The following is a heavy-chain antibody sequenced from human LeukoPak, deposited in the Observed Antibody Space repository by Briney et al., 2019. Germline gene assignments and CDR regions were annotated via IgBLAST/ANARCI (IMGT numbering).Heavy chain of an antibody. CDR3: ARELAVGGTWFDP. J-gene: IGHJ5*02. CDR2: IREDGIES. V-gene: IGHV3-7*01. D-gene: IGHD6-19*01. CDR1: GFSLRSFW. Sequence: PGGSLRLSCAVSGFSLRSFWMSWVRQAPGKGLEWVANIREDGIESHYTDSVKGRFTISRDNAKKSLYLQMNSLRAEDTAVYYCARELAVGGTWFDPWGQGTLVTVSS.